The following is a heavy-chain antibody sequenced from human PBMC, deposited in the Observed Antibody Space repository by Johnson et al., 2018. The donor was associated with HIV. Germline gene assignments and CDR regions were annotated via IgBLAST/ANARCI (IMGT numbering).Heavy chain of an antibody. CDR3: ARGGDYGDWSGAFDI. V-gene: IGHV3-30-3*01. Sequence: QLVESGGGVVQPGRSLRLSCAASGFTFSSYAMHWVRQAPGKGLEWVAVISYDGSNKYYADSVKGRFTISRDNSKNTLYLQMNSLRAEDTALYYCARGGDYGDWSGAFDIWGQGTMVTVSS. CDR1: GFTFSSYA. CDR2: ISYDGSNK. J-gene: IGHJ3*02. D-gene: IGHD4-17*01.